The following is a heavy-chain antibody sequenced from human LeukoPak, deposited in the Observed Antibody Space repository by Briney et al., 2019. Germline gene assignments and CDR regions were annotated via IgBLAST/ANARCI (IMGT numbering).Heavy chain of an antibody. J-gene: IGHJ4*02. CDR1: GYSFTSYC. D-gene: IGHD2-15*01. CDR2: FYPGDSDT. CDR3: ARHEGGCSGGRCYEDY. V-gene: IGHV5-51*01. Sequence: GEPLKISCKGPGYSFTSYCITWVRQLPGKGLEWRGIFYPGDSDTRYSPSFQGRVTISADKSISTAYLQWSSLKASDTAMYYCARHEGGCSGGRCYEDYWGQGTLVTVSS.